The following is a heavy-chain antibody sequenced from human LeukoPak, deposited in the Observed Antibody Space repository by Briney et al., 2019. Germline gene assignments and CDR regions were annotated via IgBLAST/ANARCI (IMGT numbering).Heavy chain of an antibody. D-gene: IGHD6-13*01. CDR2: ISTGSSYT. CDR3: AREGMSSRRGAFDY. CDR1: GFALSSYN. V-gene: IGHV3-21*01. J-gene: IGHJ4*02. Sequence: GGSLRLSCAASGFALSSYNMNWVRQAPGKGLEWVSSISTGSSYTYYVGSAKGRFTISRDNAKNSLYLQMNTLRVEDTAMYYCAREGMSSRRGAFDYWGPGTLVTVSS.